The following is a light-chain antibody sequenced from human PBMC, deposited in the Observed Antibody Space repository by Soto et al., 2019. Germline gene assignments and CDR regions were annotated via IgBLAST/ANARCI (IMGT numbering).Light chain of an antibody. Sequence: AILMTHSPSSFSASTLYRVTITCRASQGISSYLAWYQQKPGKAPKLLIYAASTLQSGVPSRFSGSGSGTDFTLTISCLQSEDFATYYCQQYYSYPLTFGPGTKVDTK. CDR3: QQYYSYPLT. CDR1: QGISSY. CDR2: AAS. V-gene: IGKV1-8*01. J-gene: IGKJ3*01.